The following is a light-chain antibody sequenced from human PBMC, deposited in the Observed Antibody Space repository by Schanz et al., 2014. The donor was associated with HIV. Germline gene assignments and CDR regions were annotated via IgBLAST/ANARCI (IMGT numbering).Light chain of an antibody. CDR3: HSSDGLNLGV. CDR2: END. CDR1: SGNIDDNY. Sequence: NFMLTQPHSVSESPGKTVTISCTRSSGNIDDNYVQWYQQRPGFAPTIVIYENDQRHSGVPDRFSGSIDRSSNSASLIISRLETDDEADYFCHSSDGLNLGVFGGGTKLTV. J-gene: IGLJ3*02. V-gene: IGLV6-57*04.